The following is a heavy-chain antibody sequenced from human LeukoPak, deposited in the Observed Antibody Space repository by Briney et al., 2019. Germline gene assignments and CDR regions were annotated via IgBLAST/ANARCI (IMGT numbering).Heavy chain of an antibody. Sequence: SQTLSLTCTVSGGSISSGSYYWSWIRQPAGKGLEWIGRIYTSGSTNYNPSLKSRVTISVDTSKNQFSLKLSSVTAADTAVYYCARVACSGGSCYGDYWGQGTLVTVSS. D-gene: IGHD2-15*01. CDR1: GGSISSGSYY. CDR2: IYTSGST. V-gene: IGHV4-61*02. CDR3: ARVACSGGSCYGDY. J-gene: IGHJ4*02.